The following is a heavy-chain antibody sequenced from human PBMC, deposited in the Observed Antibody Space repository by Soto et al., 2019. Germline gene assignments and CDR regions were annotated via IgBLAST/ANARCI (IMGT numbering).Heavy chain of an antibody. J-gene: IGHJ6*03. D-gene: IGHD3-22*01. CDR3: AASTARSLVFSSYYYYMDV. CDR1: GFTFSSYG. V-gene: IGHV3-30*03. CDR2: ISYDGSNK. Sequence: QVQLVESGGGVVQPGRSLRLSCAASGFTFSSYGMHWVRQAPGKGLEWVAVISYDGSNKYYADSVKGRFTISRDNSKNTMYLQMNSLRAEDTAVYYCAASTARSLVFSSYYYYMDVWGKGTTVTVSS.